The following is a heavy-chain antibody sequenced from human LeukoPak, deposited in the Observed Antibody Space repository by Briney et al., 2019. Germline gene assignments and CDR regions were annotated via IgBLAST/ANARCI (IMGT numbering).Heavy chain of an antibody. Sequence: GGSLRLSCAASGFTFSSYWMSWVRQAPGKGLEWVANIKQDGSEKQYVDSVKGRFTISRDNAKNSLDLQMNSLRAEDTAVYYCARTIAAKSNWFDPWGQRTLVTVSS. CDR1: GFTFSSYW. D-gene: IGHD2-15*01. J-gene: IGHJ5*02. CDR3: ARTIAAKSNWFDP. V-gene: IGHV3-7*05. CDR2: IKQDGSEK.